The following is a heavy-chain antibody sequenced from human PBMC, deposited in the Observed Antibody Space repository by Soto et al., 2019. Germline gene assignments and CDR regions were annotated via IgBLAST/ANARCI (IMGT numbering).Heavy chain of an antibody. Sequence: PSETLSLTCTVSGGSISSGDYYWSWIRQPPGKGLEWIGYIYYSGSTYYNPSLKSRVTISVDTSKNQFSLKLSSVTAADTAVYYCARDRDYYDSRVYYGMDVWGQGTTVTV. CDR3: ARDRDYYDSRVYYGMDV. D-gene: IGHD3-22*01. CDR1: GGSISSGDYY. V-gene: IGHV4-30-4*01. J-gene: IGHJ6*02. CDR2: IYYSGST.